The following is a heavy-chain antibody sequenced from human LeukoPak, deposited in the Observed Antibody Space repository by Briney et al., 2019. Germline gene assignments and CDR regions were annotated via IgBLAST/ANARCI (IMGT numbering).Heavy chain of an antibody. D-gene: IGHD6-6*01. Sequence: GGSLRLSCAASGFTFSSYAMHWVRQAPGKGLEWVAVISYDGSNKYYADSVKGRFTISRDNSKNTLYLQMNSLRAEDTAVYYCARDVNRDPRIAAPDYWGQGTLVTVSS. CDR3: ARDVNRDPRIAAPDY. V-gene: IGHV3-30-3*01. J-gene: IGHJ4*02. CDR2: ISYDGSNK. CDR1: GFTFSSYA.